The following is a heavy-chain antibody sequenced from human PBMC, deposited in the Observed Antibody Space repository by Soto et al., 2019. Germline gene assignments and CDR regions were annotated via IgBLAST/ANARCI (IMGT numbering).Heavy chain of an antibody. Sequence: EVQLVESGGGLVQPGGSLRLSCAGSGFTFSSYWMHWVRHAPGKGLVWVSRINSDGSSTSYADSVKGRFTISRDNAKNTLYLQMNSLRAEDTAVYYCVRTSLGEAAATREDYWGQGTLVTVSS. V-gene: IGHV3-74*01. CDR2: INSDGSST. CDR3: VRTSLGEAAATREDY. J-gene: IGHJ4*02. CDR1: GFTFSSYW. D-gene: IGHD2-15*01.